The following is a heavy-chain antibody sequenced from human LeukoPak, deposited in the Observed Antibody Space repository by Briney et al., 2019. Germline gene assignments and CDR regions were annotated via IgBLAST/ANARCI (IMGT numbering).Heavy chain of an antibody. D-gene: IGHD6-19*01. CDR2: IIPIFGTA. CDR3: ARDVIAVAGINWFDP. V-gene: IGHV1-69*13. CDR1: GGTFSSYA. Sequence: ASVKVSCKASGGTFSSYAISWVRQAPGQGLEWMGGIIPIFGTANYAQRFQGRVTITADESTSTAYMELSSLRSEDTAVYYCARDVIAVAGINWFDPWGQGTLVTVSS. J-gene: IGHJ5*02.